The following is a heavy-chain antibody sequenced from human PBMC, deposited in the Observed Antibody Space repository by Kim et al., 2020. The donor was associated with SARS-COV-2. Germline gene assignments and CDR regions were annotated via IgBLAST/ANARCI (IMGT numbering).Heavy chain of an antibody. CDR3: ARDRIVVVPAAQFGPLARYNWFDP. Sequence: SETLSLTCTVSGGSISSGDYYWSWIRQPPGKGLEWIGYIYYSGSTYYNPSLKSRVTISVDTSKNQFSLKLSSVTAADTAVYYCARDRIVVVPAAQFGPLARYNWFDPWGQGTLVTVSS. D-gene: IGHD2-2*01. J-gene: IGHJ5*02. V-gene: IGHV4-30-4*01. CDR2: IYYSGST. CDR1: GGSISSGDYY.